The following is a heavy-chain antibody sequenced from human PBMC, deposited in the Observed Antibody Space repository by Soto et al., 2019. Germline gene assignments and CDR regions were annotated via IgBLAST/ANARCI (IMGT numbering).Heavy chain of an antibody. J-gene: IGHJ4*02. CDR1: GFTFGNYA. V-gene: IGHV3-23*01. D-gene: IGHD2-15*01. Sequence: GGSLRLSCRASGFTFGNYAMAWVRQAPGKGLEWVSGISASVGRTYYADSAKGRFTISRDNSNNTLYLQMSSLRAEDTAVYYCAKDLEVLSARFESWGQGAPVTVSS. CDR3: AKDLEVLSARFES. CDR2: ISASVGRT.